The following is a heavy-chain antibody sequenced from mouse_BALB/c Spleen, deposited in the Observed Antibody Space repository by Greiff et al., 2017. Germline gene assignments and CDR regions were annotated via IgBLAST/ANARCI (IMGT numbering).Heavy chain of an antibody. CDR3: ARKDYDYSLGFAY. J-gene: IGHJ3*01. V-gene: IGHV14-1*02. CDR1: GFNIKDYY. D-gene: IGHD2-4*01. CDR2: IDPENGNT. Sequence: EVKLMESGAELVRPGALVKLSCKASGFNIKDYYMHWVKQRPEQGLEWIGWIDPENGNTIYDPKFQGKASITADTSSNTAYLQLSSLTSEDTAVYYCARKDYDYSLGFAYWGQGTLVTVSA.